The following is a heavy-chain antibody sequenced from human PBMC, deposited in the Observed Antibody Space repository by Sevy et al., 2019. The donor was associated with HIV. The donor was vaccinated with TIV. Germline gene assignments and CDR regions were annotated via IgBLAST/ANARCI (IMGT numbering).Heavy chain of an antibody. D-gene: IGHD3-22*01. V-gene: IGHV3-53*01. CDR2: IYSEGTK. J-gene: IGHJ3*02. CDR1: GFTVSSNY. CDR3: AIGSVSLVIAKDAFHI. Sequence: GGSLRLSCAASGFTVSSNYMIWVRQAPGKGLEWVSLIYSEGTKNYADSVKGRFTISRDNSKNTLYLQMNSLRAEDTAVYYCAIGSVSLVIAKDAFHIWGQGTMVTASS.